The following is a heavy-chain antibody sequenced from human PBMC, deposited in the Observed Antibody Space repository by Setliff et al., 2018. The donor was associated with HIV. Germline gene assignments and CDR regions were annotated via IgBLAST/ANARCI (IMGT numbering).Heavy chain of an antibody. CDR1: GDSVSNYSAA. CDR2: TYYRSKWYN. V-gene: IGHV6-1*01. J-gene: IGHJ4*02. D-gene: IGHD3-10*01. CDR3: ARGNSTKRGFDY. Sequence: SQTLSLTCAISGDSVSNYSAAWNWIRQSPSRGLEWLGRTYYRSKWYNDYAVSVKSRMTLNPDTSKNQFSLQLNSVTPEDTAVYFCARGNSTKRGFDYWGLGTLVTVSS.